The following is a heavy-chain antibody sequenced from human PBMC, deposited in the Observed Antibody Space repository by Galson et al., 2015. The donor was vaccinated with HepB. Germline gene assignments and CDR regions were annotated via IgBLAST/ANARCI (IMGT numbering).Heavy chain of an antibody. V-gene: IGHV6-1*01. CDR2: TYYRSKWYN. CDR1: GDSVSSNSAA. D-gene: IGHD4-17*01. Sequence: CAISGDSVSSNSAAWYWIRQSPSRGLEWLGRTYYRSKWYNDYAVSVNSRITINPDTSKNQFSLQLNSVTPEDTAVYYCARMSFSGDHFDYWGQGTLVTVSS. J-gene: IGHJ4*02. CDR3: ARMSFSGDHFDY.